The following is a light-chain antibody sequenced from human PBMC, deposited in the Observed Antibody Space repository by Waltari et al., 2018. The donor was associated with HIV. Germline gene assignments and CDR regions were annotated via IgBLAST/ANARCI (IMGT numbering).Light chain of an antibody. J-gene: IGLJ2*01. CDR2: TNN. CDR3: AAWDDSLNGVV. V-gene: IGLV1-44*01. CDR1: SSNLGGNT. Sequence: QSVLTQPPSASGTPGQRVTISCSGSSSNLGGNTGTWFQPLPGRPPKLLIYTNNLRPAGVPDRFSGSKSGTSASLAISGLQSEDEADYYCAAWDDSLNGVVFGGGTKLTVL.